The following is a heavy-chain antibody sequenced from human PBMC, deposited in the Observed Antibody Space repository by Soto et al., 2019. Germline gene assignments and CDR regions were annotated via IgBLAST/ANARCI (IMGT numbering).Heavy chain of an antibody. Sequence: SETLSLTCTVSGASISSNFYYWAWIRQPPGKGLEWIGTISYSVNTDYNPSLKSRVSISVDTSKNQFSLKLSSVTAADTAVYYCARERNLLGHCSGGACYSDFWGQGTLVTVSS. CDR1: GASISSNFYY. CDR3: ARERNLLGHCSGGACYSDF. V-gene: IGHV4-39*02. CDR2: ISYSVNT. J-gene: IGHJ4*02. D-gene: IGHD2-15*01.